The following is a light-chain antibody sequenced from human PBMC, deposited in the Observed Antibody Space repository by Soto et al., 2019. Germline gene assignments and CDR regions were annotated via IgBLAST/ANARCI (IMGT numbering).Light chain of an antibody. CDR3: QQYHNWPPVT. J-gene: IGKJ4*01. CDR1: QSVSNN. V-gene: IGKV3-15*01. CDR2: GAS. Sequence: ETVMTQSPATLSVSPGERATLSCRASQSVSNNLAWYQQKPGQAPRLLIFGASTRATGIPARFSGSGSGTEFTLTITGLQFEDFAVYYCQQYHNWPPVTFGGGTKVEIK.